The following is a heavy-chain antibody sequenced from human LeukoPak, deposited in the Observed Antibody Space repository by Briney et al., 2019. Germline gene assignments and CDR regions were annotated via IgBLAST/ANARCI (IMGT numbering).Heavy chain of an antibody. CDR3: ARDAPIHDYGDFFDY. J-gene: IGHJ4*02. D-gene: IGHD4-17*01. V-gene: IGHV4-4*07. CDR1: GGSISSYY. CDR2: IHTSGST. Sequence: SETLSLTCTVSGGSISSYYWSWIRQPAGKGLEWIGRIHTSGSTNYNPSLKSRVTMSVDTSKNQFSPKLSPVTAADTAVYYCARDAPIHDYGDFFDYWGQGTLVTVSS.